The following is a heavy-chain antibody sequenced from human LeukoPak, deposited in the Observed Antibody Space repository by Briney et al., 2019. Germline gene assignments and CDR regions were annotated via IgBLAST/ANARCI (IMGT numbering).Heavy chain of an antibody. J-gene: IGHJ4*02. CDR3: ARDSPDYYDSSGLDY. V-gene: IGHV3-11*04. CDR1: GFTFSNAW. CDR2: ISSSGSTI. Sequence: GGSLRLSCAASGFTFSNAWMNWVRQAPGKGLEWVSYISSSGSTIYYADSVKGRFTISRDNAKNSLYLQMNSLRAEDTAVYYCARDSPDYYDSSGLDYWGQGTLVTVSS. D-gene: IGHD3-22*01.